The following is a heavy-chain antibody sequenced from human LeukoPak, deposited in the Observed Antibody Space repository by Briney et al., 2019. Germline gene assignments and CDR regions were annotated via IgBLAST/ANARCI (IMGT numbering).Heavy chain of an antibody. CDR1: GFTFSSYG. D-gene: IGHD2-21*02. Sequence: PGGSLRLSCAASGFTFSSYGMHWVRQAPGKGLEWVAVIWYDGSNKYYADSVKGRFTISRDNSKNTLHLQMNSLRAEDTAVYYCARAPAVVTAPFDYWGQGTLVTVSS. V-gene: IGHV3-33*01. CDR3: ARAPAVVTAPFDY. J-gene: IGHJ4*02. CDR2: IWYDGSNK.